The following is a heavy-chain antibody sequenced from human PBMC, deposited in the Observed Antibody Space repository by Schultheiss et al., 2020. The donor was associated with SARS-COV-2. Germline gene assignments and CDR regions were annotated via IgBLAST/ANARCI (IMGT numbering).Heavy chain of an antibody. J-gene: IGHJ4*02. CDR1: GGSFSDYY. CDR3: ARRDSSGSRPDFDY. CDR2: VNHSGNT. Sequence: SETLSLTCAVYGGSFSDYYWSWVRQPPGKGLEWIGEVNHSGNTNYNPSLKSRVTISVDTSKHQFSLRLRSATAADTAVYYCARRDSSGSRPDFDYWGQGTLVTGSS. V-gene: IGHV4-34*01. D-gene: IGHD6-19*01.